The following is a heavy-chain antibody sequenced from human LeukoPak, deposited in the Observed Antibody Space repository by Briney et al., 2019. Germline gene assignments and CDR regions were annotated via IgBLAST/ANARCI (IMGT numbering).Heavy chain of an antibody. V-gene: IGHV3-23*01. CDR3: AKKGQADDDGKPD. CDR1: GFTFSIYD. Sequence: PGGSLRLSCAASGFTFSIYDLSWVRQAPGKGLECVSAIDRGVGNTYYADSVKGRFTISRDSSKNTLYLQMNNLSVDDTAVYYCAKKGQADDDGKPDWGQGTLVTVSS. CDR2: IDRGVGNT. D-gene: IGHD1-1*01. J-gene: IGHJ4*02.